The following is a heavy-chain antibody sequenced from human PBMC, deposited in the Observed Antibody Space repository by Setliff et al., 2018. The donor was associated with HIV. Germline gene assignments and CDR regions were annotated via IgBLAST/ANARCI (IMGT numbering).Heavy chain of an antibody. V-gene: IGHV1-18*01. Sequence: GASVKVSCKASGYTFSRYGISWVRQAPGQGLEWMGWISGYNGNTKYVQKFQGRVTMTTDTSTSTVYVELSSLRSEDTAVYYCARSSPLYSRSFDAFDIWGQGTMVTVSS. J-gene: IGHJ3*02. D-gene: IGHD6-6*01. CDR1: GYTFSRYG. CDR2: ISGYNGNT. CDR3: ARSSPLYSRSFDAFDI.